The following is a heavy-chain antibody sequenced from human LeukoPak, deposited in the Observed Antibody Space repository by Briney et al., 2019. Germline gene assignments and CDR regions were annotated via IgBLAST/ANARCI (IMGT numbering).Heavy chain of an antibody. Sequence: ASVKVSCKASGYTFTSSDINWVRQATGQGLKWMGWMNPNTDKTGFARNFQGRVTMTKNISISTAYMEVTSLTYEDTAIYYCARGRPGLASAGIYDFWGQGTLITVSS. J-gene: IGHJ4*02. CDR3: ARGRPGLASAGIYDF. CDR1: GYTFTSSD. D-gene: IGHD6-13*01. V-gene: IGHV1-8*01. CDR2: MNPNTDKT.